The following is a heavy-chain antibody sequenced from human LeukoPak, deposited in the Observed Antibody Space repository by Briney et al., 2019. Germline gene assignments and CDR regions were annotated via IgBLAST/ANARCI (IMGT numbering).Heavy chain of an antibody. V-gene: IGHV4-39*07. Sequence: SETLSLTCNVSGDSVNNTNYYWAWTRQPPGKGLEWIGSINYRGNTYFNPSLKSRITLSVDSSMNQFSLKLTSVTAADTAMFFCARVTYRSSSPFFNFWGQGTLVTVSS. CDR3: ARVTYRSSSPFFNF. J-gene: IGHJ4*02. CDR2: INYRGNT. D-gene: IGHD6-6*01. CDR1: GDSVNNTNYY.